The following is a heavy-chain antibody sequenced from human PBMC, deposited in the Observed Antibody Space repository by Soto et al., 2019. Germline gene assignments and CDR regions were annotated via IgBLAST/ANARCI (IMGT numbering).Heavy chain of an antibody. Sequence: ASVKVSCKASGYTFTSYGISWVRQAPGQGLEWMGWISAYNGNTNYAQKLQGRVTMTTDTSTSTAYMERRSLRSDDTAVYYCARDQERGDIVVVPAAIHRYFDFLGSFDIWGQGTMVTVSS. CDR3: ARDQERGDIVVVPAAIHRYFDFLGSFDI. D-gene: IGHD2-2*01. J-gene: IGHJ3*02. CDR1: GYTFTSYG. V-gene: IGHV1-18*01. CDR2: ISAYNGNT.